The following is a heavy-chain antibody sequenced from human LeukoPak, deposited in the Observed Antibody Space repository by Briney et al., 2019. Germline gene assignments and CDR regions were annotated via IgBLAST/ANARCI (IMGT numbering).Heavy chain of an antibody. V-gene: IGHV4-4*07. D-gene: IGHD1-26*01. CDR1: GDFFRSYW. Sequence: PSETLSLTCDVSGDFFRSYWWGWVRQPAGKGLEWIGRIYATGSTQFNPSLKSRLTMSMDTSTNQFSLKLTSVTAADTAVYFCARQGYTASYYFLGFWSQGTLVTVSS. CDR3: ARQGYTASYYFLGF. CDR2: IYATGST. J-gene: IGHJ4*02.